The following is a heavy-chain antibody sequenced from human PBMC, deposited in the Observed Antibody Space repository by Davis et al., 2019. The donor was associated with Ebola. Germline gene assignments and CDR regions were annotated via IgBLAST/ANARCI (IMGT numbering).Heavy chain of an antibody. J-gene: IGHJ5*02. CDR2: VDYRGGI. Sequence: MPSETLSLTCTVSGGSITSGGYYWGWLRQSPGKGLEWIATVDYRGGIYDDVSLKSRLTISVDTSKNQLFLELTSVTAADTGVYYCARRPNGLRDGFDPWGQGTLVTVSS. V-gene: IGHV4-39*01. D-gene: IGHD5/OR15-5a*01. CDR1: GGSITSGGYY. CDR3: ARRPNGLRDGFDP.